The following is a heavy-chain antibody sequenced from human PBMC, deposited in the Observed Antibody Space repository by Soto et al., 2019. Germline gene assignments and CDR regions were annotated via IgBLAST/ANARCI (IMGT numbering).Heavy chain of an antibody. CDR1: GFSFNDYS. J-gene: IGHJ6*02. Sequence: EVQLVESGGGLVQPGGSLRLSCAASGFSFNDYSMNWVRQAPGKGLEWVSYISRSSGTIYYADSVKGRFTISRDNAKHSLYLQMNSLRAEDTAAYYCARQRSMDVRGQGTTV. CDR3: ARQRSMDV. CDR2: ISRSSGTI. V-gene: IGHV3-48*01.